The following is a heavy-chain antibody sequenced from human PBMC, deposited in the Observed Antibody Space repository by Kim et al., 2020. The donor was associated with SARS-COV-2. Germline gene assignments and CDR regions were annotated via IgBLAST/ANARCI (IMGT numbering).Heavy chain of an antibody. D-gene: IGHD3-10*01. CDR2: T. Sequence: TEYAASVKGRFTMSRDDSRSIAYLQMNSLKTEDTAIYYCTRDFRGGSLADYWGQGTLVTVSS. J-gene: IGHJ4*02. V-gene: IGHV3-49*02. CDR3: TRDFRGGSLADY.